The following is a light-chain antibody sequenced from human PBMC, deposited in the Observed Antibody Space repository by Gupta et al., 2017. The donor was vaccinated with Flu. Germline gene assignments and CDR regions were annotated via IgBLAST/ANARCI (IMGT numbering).Light chain of an antibody. V-gene: IGKV3-11*01. Sequence: EIVLTQSPATLSLSPGERATLSCRASQYVSNSLVWYQQKPGQAPRLLIYDASNRASGIPARFSGSGSGTDFTLTISSLEPEDSAVYYCQQRSVWPRTFGQGTKVEIK. CDR3: QQRSVWPRT. CDR1: QYVSNS. CDR2: DAS. J-gene: IGKJ1*01.